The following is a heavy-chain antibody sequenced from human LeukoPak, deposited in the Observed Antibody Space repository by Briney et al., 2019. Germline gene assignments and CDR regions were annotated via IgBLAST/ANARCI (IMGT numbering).Heavy chain of an antibody. D-gene: IGHD3-10*01. V-gene: IGHV4-4*07. J-gene: IGHJ3*02. CDR3: ARENVLLWFGELLVAFDI. CDR2: IYSSGSS. CDR1: GGSISNYY. Sequence: PSETLSLTCTVSGGSISNYYWSWIRQPAGKGLEWIGRIYSSGSSNYNPSLKSRVTMSEDTSKNQFSLKLSSVTAADTAVYYCARENVLLWFGELLVAFDIWGQETMVTVSS.